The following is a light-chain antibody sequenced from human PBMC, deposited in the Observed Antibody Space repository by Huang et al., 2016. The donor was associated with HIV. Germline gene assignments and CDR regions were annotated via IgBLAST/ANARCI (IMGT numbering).Light chain of an antibody. CDR2: WAS. CDR1: QHVGGS. Sequence: IVMTQSPDSLAVSLGERATSTCKSSQHVGGSFAWYQQKPGQSPKLPIYWASTRAFGVPDRFSGSGSGTDFTLTISSLQAADVAVYYCQQHYSSPWTFGQGTKVEIK. V-gene: IGKV4-1*01. J-gene: IGKJ1*01. CDR3: QQHYSSPWT.